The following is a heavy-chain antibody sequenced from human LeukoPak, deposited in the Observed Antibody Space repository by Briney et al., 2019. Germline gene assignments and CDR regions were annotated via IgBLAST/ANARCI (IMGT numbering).Heavy chain of an antibody. CDR2: ISSRSSNI. CDR1: GFTFSGYN. J-gene: IGHJ3*02. CDR3: ARVGDYDFWSAPMGAFDI. D-gene: IGHD3-3*01. Sequence: GGSLRLSCVASGFTFSGYNMNWVRQAPGKGLEWVSSISSRSSNIYYADSVKGRFTISRDNAKNSLYLQMNSLRAEDTAVYYCARVGDYDFWSAPMGAFDIWGQGTMVTVSS. V-gene: IGHV3-21*01.